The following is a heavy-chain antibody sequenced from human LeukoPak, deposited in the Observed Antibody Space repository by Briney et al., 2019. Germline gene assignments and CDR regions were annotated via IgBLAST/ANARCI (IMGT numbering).Heavy chain of an antibody. Sequence: ASVTVSCKASGYTFTGYYMHWVRQAPGQGLEWMGWINPNSGGTNYAQKFQGRVTMTRDTSISTAYMELSRLRSDDTAVYYCARVGGIAARTFDYWGQGTLVTVSS. D-gene: IGHD6-6*01. CDR1: GYTFTGYY. CDR3: ARVGGIAARTFDY. V-gene: IGHV1-2*02. J-gene: IGHJ4*02. CDR2: INPNSGGT.